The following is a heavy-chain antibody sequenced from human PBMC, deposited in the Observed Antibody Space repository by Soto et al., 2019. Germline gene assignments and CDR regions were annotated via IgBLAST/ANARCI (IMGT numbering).Heavy chain of an antibody. CDR1: GYTFTSYG. D-gene: IGHD6-6*01. J-gene: IGHJ6*02. Sequence: ASVKVSCKASGYTFTSYGISWVRQAPGQGLEWMGWISAYNGNTNYAQKLQGRVTMTTDTSTSTAYMELRSLRSDDTAVYYCARDHRDLKQLEDREGMDVWGQGTTLTVSS. CDR3: ARDHRDLKQLEDREGMDV. V-gene: IGHV1-18*01. CDR2: ISAYNGNT.